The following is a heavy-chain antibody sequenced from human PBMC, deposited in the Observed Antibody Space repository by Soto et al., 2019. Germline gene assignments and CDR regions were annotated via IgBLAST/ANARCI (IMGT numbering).Heavy chain of an antibody. CDR1: GFTFGDYA. Sequence: PGGSLRLSCTASGFTFGDYAMSWFRQAPGKGLEWVGFIRSKAYGGTTEYAASMKGRFTISRDDSKSIAYLQMNSLKTEDTAVYYCTRGVRNVLLWFGELLQSGYYFDYWGQGTLVTVSS. CDR2: IRSKAYGGTT. CDR3: TRGVRNVLLWFGELLQSGYYFDY. J-gene: IGHJ4*02. V-gene: IGHV3-49*03. D-gene: IGHD3-10*01.